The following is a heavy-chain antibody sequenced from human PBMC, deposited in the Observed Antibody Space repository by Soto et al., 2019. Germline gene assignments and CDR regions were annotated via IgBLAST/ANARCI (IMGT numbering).Heavy chain of an antibody. Sequence: SETLSLTCTVSGGSISSSSYYWGWIRQPPGKGLEWIGSIFYSGSTYYNPSLKSRVTISVDTSKNQFSLKLTSVTAADTAVYYCAASCVACGGFNYYGMDVWGQGTTVTVSS. CDR1: GGSISSSSYY. V-gene: IGHV4-39*07. CDR3: AASCVACGGFNYYGMDV. D-gene: IGHD2-21*01. CDR2: IFYSGST. J-gene: IGHJ6*02.